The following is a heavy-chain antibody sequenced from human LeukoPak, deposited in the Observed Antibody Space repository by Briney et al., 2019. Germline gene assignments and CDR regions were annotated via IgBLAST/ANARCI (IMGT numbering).Heavy chain of an antibody. D-gene: IGHD3-16*01. CDR3: ARVNGRHGRGGAPDY. V-gene: IGHV3-21*01. Sequence: GGSLRLSCAASGFTFSSYTMNWVRQAPGKGLDWVSSISSGSTYVYYADSVKGRFTISRDNAKNSLYLQMNNLRVEDTAIYYCARVNGRHGRGGAPDYWGQGTLVTVSS. CDR2: ISSGSTYV. CDR1: GFTFSSYT. J-gene: IGHJ4*02.